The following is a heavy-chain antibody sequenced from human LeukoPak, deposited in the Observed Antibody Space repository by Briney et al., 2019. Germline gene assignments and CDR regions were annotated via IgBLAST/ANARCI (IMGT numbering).Heavy chain of an antibody. J-gene: IGHJ4*02. CDR3: TRTVNSASDF. D-gene: IGHD4-23*01. CDR1: GFTFSSYS. Sequence: GGSLRLSCAASGFTFSSYSMNWVRQAPGKGLEWVATINQNGGVKYYVDSVKGRFTISRDNAKTSLFLQMNSLRIDDTAMYYCTRTVNSASDFWGQGTLVTVSS. V-gene: IGHV3-7*03. CDR2: INQNGGVK.